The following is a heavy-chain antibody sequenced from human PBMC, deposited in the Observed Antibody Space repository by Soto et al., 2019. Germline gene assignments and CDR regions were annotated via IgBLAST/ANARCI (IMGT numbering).Heavy chain of an antibody. J-gene: IGHJ5*02. V-gene: IGHV1-18*01. Sequence: ASVKVSCKASGYTFSNFGISWVRQAPGEGLEWMGRISPNSEKTKIAQRFQGRVTMTRDTSTSTVYMELSSLRSEDTAVYYCAREGGSLNWFDPWGQGTLVTVSS. CDR3: AREGGSLNWFDP. CDR1: GYTFSNFG. CDR2: ISPNSEKT. D-gene: IGHD1-26*01.